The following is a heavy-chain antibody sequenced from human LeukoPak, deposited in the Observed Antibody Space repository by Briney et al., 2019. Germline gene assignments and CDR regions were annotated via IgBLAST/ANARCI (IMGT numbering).Heavy chain of an antibody. V-gene: IGHV4-61*02. CDR2: IYTSGST. Sequence: TLSLTCTVSGGSISSGSYYWSWIRQPAGKGLEWIGRIYTSGSTNYNPSLKSRVTISVDTSKNQFSLKLSSVTAADTAVYYCARTTVVKSRAFDIWGQGTMVTVSS. J-gene: IGHJ3*02. CDR3: ARTTVVKSRAFDI. D-gene: IGHD4-23*01. CDR1: GGSISSGSYY.